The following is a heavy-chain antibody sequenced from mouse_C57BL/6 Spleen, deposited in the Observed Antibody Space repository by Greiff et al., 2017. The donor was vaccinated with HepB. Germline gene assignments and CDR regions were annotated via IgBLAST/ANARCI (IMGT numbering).Heavy chain of an antibody. J-gene: IGHJ3*01. CDR1: GYTFTSYW. CDR3: ARSGYDRAWFAY. CDR2: IYPGSGST. Sequence: QVQLKQPGAELVKPGASVKMSCKASGYTFTSYWITWVKQRPGQGLEWIGDIYPGSGSTNYNEKFKSKATLTVDTSSSTAYMQLSSLTSEDSAVYYCARSGYDRAWFAYWGQGTLVTVSA. V-gene: IGHV1-55*01. D-gene: IGHD2-2*01.